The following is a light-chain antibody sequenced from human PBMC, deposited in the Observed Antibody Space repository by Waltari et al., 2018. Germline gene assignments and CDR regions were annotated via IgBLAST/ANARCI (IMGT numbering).Light chain of an antibody. Sequence: DIVMTQSPDSLAVSLGERATINCKSSQSVLYTSNNKNNLACFQQKPGQPPKLLIYWASTRESGVPDRFSGSGSVTEFSLTISSLQAEDVAVYFCQQFHSTPITFGQGTRLEI. J-gene: IGKJ5*01. CDR3: QQFHSTPIT. CDR2: WAS. CDR1: QSVLYTSNNKNN. V-gene: IGKV4-1*01.